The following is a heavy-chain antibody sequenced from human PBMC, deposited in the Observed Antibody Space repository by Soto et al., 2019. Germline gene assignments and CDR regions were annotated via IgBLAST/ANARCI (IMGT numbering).Heavy chain of an antibody. CDR3: AREGSYSAYNFAHGIQLWSFDF. D-gene: IGHD5-12*01. V-gene: IGHV4-4*07. CDR1: GGSINTFY. J-gene: IGHJ4*02. Sequence: SETLSLTCTVSGGSINTFYWSWVRQPAGKGLERIGRIFSSGSTSFNPSLESRVAMSVDTSKNHFSLNLSSVTAADMAVYYCAREGSYSAYNFAHGIQLWSFDFWGQGALVTVSS. CDR2: IFSSGST.